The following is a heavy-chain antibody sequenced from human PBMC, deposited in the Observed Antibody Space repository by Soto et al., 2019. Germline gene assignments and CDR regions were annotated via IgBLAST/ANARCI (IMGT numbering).Heavy chain of an antibody. CDR1: GGSISSGGYY. CDR2: IYYSGST. J-gene: IGHJ6*02. V-gene: IGHV4-31*03. D-gene: IGHD4-17*01. Sequence: SETLSLTCTVSGGSISSGGYYWSWIRQHPGKGLEWIGYIYYSGSTYYNPSLKSRVTISVDTSKNQFSLKLSSVTAADTAVYYCARIPRTTNYYYYGMDVWGQGTTVTVSS. CDR3: ARIPRTTNYYYYGMDV.